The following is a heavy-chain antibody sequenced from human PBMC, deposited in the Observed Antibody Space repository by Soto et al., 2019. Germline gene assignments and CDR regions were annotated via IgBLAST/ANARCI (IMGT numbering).Heavy chain of an antibody. V-gene: IGHV3-21*01. CDR2: ISGSSNSI. Sequence: GGSLRLSCAGFGFAFSHYSMTWVRQATGKGLEWVSSISGSSNSIYYADSVKGRFAVSRDNAKNSLYLQMDSLRAEDTAVYYCTRGYDSGGYSPTYWGQGALVTVSS. CDR3: TRGYDSGGYSPTY. D-gene: IGHD3-10*01. J-gene: IGHJ4*02. CDR1: GFAFSHYS.